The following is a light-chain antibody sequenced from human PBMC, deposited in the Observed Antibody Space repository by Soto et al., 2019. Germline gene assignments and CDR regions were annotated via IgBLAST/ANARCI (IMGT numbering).Light chain of an antibody. CDR2: DAS. J-gene: IGKJ2*02. CDR1: QGISSA. V-gene: IGKV1-13*02. CDR3: QQFYSYPRT. Sequence: AIQLTQSPSSLSASVGDRITITFRASQGISSALAWYQQKPGKPPKLLIYDASSLESGVPSRFSGSGSATDFTLTISNLQPEDFATYYCQQFYSYPRTFGQGTKLEI.